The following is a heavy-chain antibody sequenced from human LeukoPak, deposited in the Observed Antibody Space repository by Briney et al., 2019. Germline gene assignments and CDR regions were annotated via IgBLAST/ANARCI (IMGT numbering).Heavy chain of an antibody. CDR3: ARGSTVTTSYYYYGMDV. V-gene: IGHV1-69*13. CDR1: GGTFSSYA. CDR2: IIPIFGTA. D-gene: IGHD4-17*01. J-gene: IGHJ6*02. Sequence: GASVNVSFKASGGTFSSYAISWVRQAPGQGLEWMGGIIPIFGTANYAQKFQGRVTITADESTSTAYMELSSLRSEDTAVYYCARGSTVTTSYYYYGMDVGGQGTTVTVSS.